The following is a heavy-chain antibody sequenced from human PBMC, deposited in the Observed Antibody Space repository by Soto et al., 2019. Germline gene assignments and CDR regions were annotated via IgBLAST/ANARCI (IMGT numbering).Heavy chain of an antibody. CDR3: AKDFYFTVPTPFDC. CDR1: GFTFSSYA. Sequence: EVQLLESGGGLVQPGGSLRLSCAASGFTFSSYAMSWVRQAPGKGLEWVSAIRGSGGYTYYADSVKGRFTISRDTSKNTLYLQMSSLSAEDTAVYYCAKDFYFTVPTPFDCWGRGTLVTVSS. V-gene: IGHV3-23*01. J-gene: IGHJ4*02. D-gene: IGHD4-17*01. CDR2: IRGSGGYT.